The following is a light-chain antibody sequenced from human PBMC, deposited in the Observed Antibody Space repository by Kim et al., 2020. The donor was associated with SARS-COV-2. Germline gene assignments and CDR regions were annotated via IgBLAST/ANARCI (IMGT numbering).Light chain of an antibody. Sequence: QLVLTQSPSASASLGASVKLTCTLSSGHSSNAIAWHQQQPEKGPRYLMKLNSDGSHNKGDGIPDRFSGSSSGAERYLTISSLQSEDEADYYCQTWGAGIWVFGGGTQLTVL. J-gene: IGLJ3*02. CDR3: QTWGAGIWV. V-gene: IGLV4-69*01. CDR1: SGHSSNA. CDR2: LNSDGSH.